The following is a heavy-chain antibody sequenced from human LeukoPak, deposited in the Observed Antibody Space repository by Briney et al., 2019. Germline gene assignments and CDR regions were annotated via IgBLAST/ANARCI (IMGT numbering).Heavy chain of an antibody. Sequence: GGSLRLSCTASGFTFDDYTMHWVRQAPGKGLEWVSLISWDGGSTYYADSVKGRFTISRDNAKNSLYLQMNSLRAEDTAVYYCARDIIAVDIAEYFQHWGQGTLVTVSS. J-gene: IGHJ1*01. V-gene: IGHV3-43*01. CDR3: ARDIIAVDIAEYFQH. D-gene: IGHD6-19*01. CDR2: ISWDGGST. CDR1: GFTFDDYT.